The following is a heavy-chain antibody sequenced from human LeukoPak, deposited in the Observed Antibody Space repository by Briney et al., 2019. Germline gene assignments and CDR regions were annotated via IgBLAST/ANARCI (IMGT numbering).Heavy chain of an antibody. J-gene: IGHJ4*02. D-gene: IGHD6-13*01. Sequence: GGSLRLSCAASGFTFSSYEMNWVRQAPGKGLEWVSFISSSGSTIYYADSVKGRFTISRDNAKNSLYLQMNSLRAEDTAVYFCAREVGHSSSWGFDYWGQGTLVTVSS. V-gene: IGHV3-48*03. CDR2: ISSSGSTI. CDR1: GFTFSSYE. CDR3: AREVGHSSSWGFDY.